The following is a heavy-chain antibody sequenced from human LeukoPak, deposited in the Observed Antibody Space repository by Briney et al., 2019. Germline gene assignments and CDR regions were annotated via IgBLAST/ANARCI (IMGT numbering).Heavy chain of an antibody. CDR1: GFTFSSYA. V-gene: IGHV3-23*01. CDR3: AKVEALGYCSRTSCYWDY. CDR2: ISGSGGST. J-gene: IGHJ4*02. D-gene: IGHD2-2*01. Sequence: PGGSLRLSCAASGFTFSSYAMSCVRQAPGKGLEWVSAISGSGGSTYYADSVKGRFTISRDNSKNTLYLQMNSLRAEDTAVYYCAKVEALGYCSRTSCYWDYWGQGTLVTVSS.